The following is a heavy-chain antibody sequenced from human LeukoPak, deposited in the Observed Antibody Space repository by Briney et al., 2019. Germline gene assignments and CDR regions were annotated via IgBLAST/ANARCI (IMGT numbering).Heavy chain of an antibody. CDR2: ISCYNGDT. J-gene: IGHJ4*02. D-gene: IGHD6-19*01. CDR1: GYTFNKYG. Sequence: ASVKVSCKASGYTFNKYGISWVRQAPGQGFEWMGWISCYNGDTRYAQKFQGRVTMTKDTSTSTVHMELRSLRSDDTAVYYCARDPSNTSGYYVYHDYWGQGALVTVSS. V-gene: IGHV1-18*01. CDR3: ARDPSNTSGYYVYHDY.